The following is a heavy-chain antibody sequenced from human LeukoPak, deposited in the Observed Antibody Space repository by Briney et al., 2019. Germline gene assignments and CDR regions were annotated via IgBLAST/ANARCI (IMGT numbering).Heavy chain of an antibody. J-gene: IGHJ4*02. V-gene: IGHV3-21*01. CDR2: ITSNSLYI. D-gene: IGHD2-2*01. Sequence: GGSLRLSCAASGFTFSSYTMSWVRQAPGKGLEWVSSITSNSLYIHYADSVKGRFAISRDNAKKSLYLQMNSLRAEDTAVYYCARWLPPATIDYWGQGTLVTVSS. CDR3: ARWLPPATIDY. CDR1: GFTFSSYT.